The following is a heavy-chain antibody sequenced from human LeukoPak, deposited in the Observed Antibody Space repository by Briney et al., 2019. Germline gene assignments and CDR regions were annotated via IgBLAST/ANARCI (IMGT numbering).Heavy chain of an antibody. CDR3: ARGRTTVTTFPAFDI. J-gene: IGHJ3*02. CDR2: IYHSGST. V-gene: IGHV4-30-2*01. CDR1: GGSISSGGYS. D-gene: IGHD4-17*01. Sequence: SQTLSLTCAVSGGSISSGGYSSSWIRQPPGKGLEWIGYIYHSGSTYYNPSLKSRVTISVDSSKNQFSLKLSSVTAADTAVYYCARGRTTVTTFPAFDIWGQGTMVTVSS.